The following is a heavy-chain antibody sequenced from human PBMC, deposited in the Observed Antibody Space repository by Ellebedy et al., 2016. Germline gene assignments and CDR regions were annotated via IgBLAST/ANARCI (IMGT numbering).Heavy chain of an antibody. CDR2: IIPIFGTA. J-gene: IGHJ3*02. CDR3: ARDYCSSTSCYGGAFDI. V-gene: IGHV1-69*13. D-gene: IGHD2-2*01. Sequence: SVKVSXXASGGTFSSYAISWVRQAPGQGLEWMGGIIPIFGTANYAQKFQGRVTITADESTSTAYMELSSLRSEDTAVYYCARDYCSSTSCYGGAFDIWGQGTMVTVSS. CDR1: GGTFSSYA.